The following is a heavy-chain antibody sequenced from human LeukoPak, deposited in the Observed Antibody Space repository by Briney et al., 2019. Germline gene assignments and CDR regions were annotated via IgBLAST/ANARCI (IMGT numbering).Heavy chain of an antibody. J-gene: IGHJ4*02. D-gene: IGHD3-10*01. CDR1: GFTFSSYG. Sequence: TGGSLRLSCAASGFTFSSYGMHWVRQAPGKGLEWVAVISYDGSNKYYADSVKGRFTISRDNSKNTLYLQMNSLRAEDTAVYYCARDGGGGFGEPSAFDYWGQGTLVTVSS. V-gene: IGHV3-30*19. CDR3: ARDGGGGFGEPSAFDY. CDR2: ISYDGSNK.